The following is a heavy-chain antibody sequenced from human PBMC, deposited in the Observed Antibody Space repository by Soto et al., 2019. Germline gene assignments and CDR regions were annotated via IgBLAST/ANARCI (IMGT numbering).Heavy chain of an antibody. J-gene: IGHJ4*02. CDR3: ARGPRGWYGFDY. D-gene: IGHD6-19*01. CDR2: INFDGSTT. Sequence: EVQLVESGGGLVQPGGSLRLSCAGSGFALSSSWMHWVRQDPGKGLVWVSRINFDGSTTDYADSVRGRXTXSXDNXXXXXXXXXXSXRXXDXAVYHCARGPRGWYGFDYWGQGTLVTVSS. CDR1: GFALSSSW. V-gene: IGHV3-74*01.